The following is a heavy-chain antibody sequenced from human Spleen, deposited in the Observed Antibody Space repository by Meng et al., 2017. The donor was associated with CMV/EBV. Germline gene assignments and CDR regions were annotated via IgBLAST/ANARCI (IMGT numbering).Heavy chain of an antibody. CDR2: ITPIFGTA. CDR1: GGTFSSYA. V-gene: IGHV1-69*05. D-gene: IGHD3-22*01. CDR3: ARGRINYDSSGYHH. J-gene: IGHJ4*02. Sequence: KGFGGTFSSYAITWVRQGHGQGLEWMGGITPIFGTANYAQKFQGRVTITTDESTSTAYMELSSLRSDDTAVYYCARGRINYDSSGYHHWGRGTLVTVSS.